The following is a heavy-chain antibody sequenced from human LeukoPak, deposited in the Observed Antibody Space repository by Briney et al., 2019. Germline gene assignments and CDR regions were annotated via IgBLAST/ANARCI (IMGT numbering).Heavy chain of an antibody. CDR1: GFTFSAFW. V-gene: IGHV3-15*01. CDR2: IKSKTDGATT. Sequence: PRGSLRLSCAASGFTFSAFWMSWVRQTPGEGLEWVGLIKSKTDGATTDYSAPVKGRFTISRDDSQNTLFLQMDSLTTEDTATYYCAIVSDCSGTTCYTAYSYYYYMDVWGRGTTVTVSS. D-gene: IGHD2-2*02. CDR3: AIVSDCSGTTCYTAYSYYYYMDV. J-gene: IGHJ6*03.